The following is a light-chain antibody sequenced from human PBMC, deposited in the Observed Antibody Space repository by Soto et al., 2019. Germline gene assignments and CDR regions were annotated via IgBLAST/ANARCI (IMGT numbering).Light chain of an antibody. CDR1: SGHSSYA. Sequence: QLVLTQSPSASASLGASVKLTCTLSSGHSSYAIAWHQQQPEKGPRYLMKLNSDGSHSKGDGIPDRFSGSTSGAERYLTISSLQSEDEADYYCQTWGTGIHRWVFGGGTQLTVL. CDR2: LNSDGSH. CDR3: QTWGTGIHRWV. J-gene: IGLJ3*02. V-gene: IGLV4-69*01.